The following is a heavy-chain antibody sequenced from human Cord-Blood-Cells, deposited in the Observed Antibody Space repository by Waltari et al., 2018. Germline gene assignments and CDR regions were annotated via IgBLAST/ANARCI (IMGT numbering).Heavy chain of an antibody. D-gene: IGHD1-26*01. CDR1: GGSFSGYY. CDR3: ARGGDSGSYSEYFQH. V-gene: IGHV4-34*01. CDR2: INHREST. Sequence: QVQLQQWGAGLLKPSETLSLTCAVYGGSFSGYYWSWIRQPPGKGLEWIGEINHRESTSDNPSLKSRVTISVDTSKNQFSLKLSSVTAADTAVYYCARGGDSGSYSEYFQHWGQGTLVTVSS. J-gene: IGHJ1*01.